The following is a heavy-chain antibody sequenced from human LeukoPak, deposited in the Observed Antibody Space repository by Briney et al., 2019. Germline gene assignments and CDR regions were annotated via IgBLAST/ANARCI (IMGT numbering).Heavy chain of an antibody. D-gene: IGHD3-10*01. CDR1: GGTFSSYA. CDR3: ARVFDSGSQAYFYYMDV. CDR2: IIPIFGTA. J-gene: IGHJ6*03. V-gene: IGHV1-69*13. Sequence: SVKVSCKASGGTFSSYAISWVRQAPGQGLEWMGGIIPIFGTANYAQKFQGRVTITADESTSTAYMELSSLRSEDTAVYYCARVFDSGSQAYFYYMDVWGKGTTVTISS.